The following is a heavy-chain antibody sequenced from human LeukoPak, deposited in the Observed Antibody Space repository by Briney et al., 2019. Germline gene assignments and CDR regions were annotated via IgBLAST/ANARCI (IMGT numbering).Heavy chain of an antibody. J-gene: IGHJ4*02. D-gene: IGHD1-1*01. CDR1: GFTFTSHV. CDR2: ISMNVQTT. V-gene: IGHV3-64D*06. Sequence: GGSLRLSCSASGFTFTSHVMHWVRQAPGKGLHYVSGISMNVQTTYYAGSVKGRFTISRDSSKNTVYLQMNSLTAEDTAVYYCVREGLERRTIFDYWGQGTLVSVSS. CDR3: VREGLERRTIFDY.